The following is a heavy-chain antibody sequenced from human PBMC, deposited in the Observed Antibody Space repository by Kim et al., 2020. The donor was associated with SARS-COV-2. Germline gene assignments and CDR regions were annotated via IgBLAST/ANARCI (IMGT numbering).Heavy chain of an antibody. Sequence: SETLSLTCTVSGGPISSSSYYWGWIRQSPGKGLGWIGDIYHSGNTYYNSSLKSRVTISLDTSNIQFSLKLSSVTAADTAVYYCARRAAGGLNWFDPWGQG. V-gene: IGHV4-39*07. J-gene: IGHJ5*02. CDR1: GGPISSSSYY. CDR2: IYHSGNT. D-gene: IGHD6-13*01. CDR3: ARRAAGGLNWFDP.